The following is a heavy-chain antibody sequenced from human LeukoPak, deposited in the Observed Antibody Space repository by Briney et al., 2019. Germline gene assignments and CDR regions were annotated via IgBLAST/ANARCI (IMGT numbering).Heavy chain of an antibody. CDR3: ARDSGGYCSSTSCSDAFDI. V-gene: IGHV1-46*01. D-gene: IGHD2-2*01. Sequence: GASVKVSCKASGYTFTSYYMHWVRQAPGQGLEWMGIINPSGGSTSYAQKFQGRVNMTRDTSTSTVYMELSSLRSEDTAVYYCARDSGGYCSSTSCSDAFDIWGQGTMVTVSS. CDR1: GYTFTSYY. CDR2: INPSGGST. J-gene: IGHJ3*02.